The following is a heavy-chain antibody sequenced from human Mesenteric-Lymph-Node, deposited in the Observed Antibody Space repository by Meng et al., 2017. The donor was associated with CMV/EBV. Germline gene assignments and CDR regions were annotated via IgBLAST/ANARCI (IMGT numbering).Heavy chain of an antibody. V-gene: IGHV3-30*02. CDR3: ARDPGYCSSTSCSGWFDP. D-gene: IGHD2-2*01. CDR2: IRYDGSNK. CDR1: GFTFSSYG. Sequence: GESLKISCAASGFTFSSYGMHWVRQAPGKGLEWVAFIRYDGSNKYYADSVKGRFTISRDNAKNSLYLQMNSLRAEDTALYYCARDPGYCSSTSCSGWFDPWGQGTLVTVSS. J-gene: IGHJ5*02.